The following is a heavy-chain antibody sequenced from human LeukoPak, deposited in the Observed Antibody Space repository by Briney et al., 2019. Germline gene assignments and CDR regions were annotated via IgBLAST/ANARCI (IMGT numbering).Heavy chain of an antibody. V-gene: IGHV4-59*04. J-gene: IGHJ4*02. CDR3: YSAFDWFNFDY. CDR1: GGSISSYY. CDR2: INHSGST. Sequence: SETLSLTCTVSGGSISSYYWSWIRQPPGKGLEWIGEINHSGSTNYNPSLKSRVTISVDTSKNQFSLKLSSVTAADTAVYYCYSAFDWFNFDYWGQGTLVTVSS. D-gene: IGHD3-9*01.